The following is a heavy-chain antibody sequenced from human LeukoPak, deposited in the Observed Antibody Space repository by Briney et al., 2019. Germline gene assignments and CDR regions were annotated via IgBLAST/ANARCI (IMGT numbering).Heavy chain of an antibody. CDR3: AKVRPLLLWLGELDN. V-gene: IGHV3-30-3*01. D-gene: IGHD3-10*01. CDR2: ISYDGSNK. Sequence: GGSLRLSCAASGFTFSSYAMHWVRQAPGKGLEWVAVISYDGSNKYYADSVKGRFSISRDNSEDTLYLQMNSLRVEDTAVYYCAKVRPLLLWLGELDNWGQGTLATVSS. CDR1: GFTFSSYA. J-gene: IGHJ4*02.